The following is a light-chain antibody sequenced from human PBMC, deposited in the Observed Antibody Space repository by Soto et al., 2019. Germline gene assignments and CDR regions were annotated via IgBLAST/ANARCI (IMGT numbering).Light chain of an antibody. Sequence: DIQMTQSPSYLSASVGDRVTITCQASQDISNYLNWYQHKQGKAPNXLIYDASNLETGVPSRFSGSGSGTDFTFTISSLQPEDIGTYYCQQYDNFPLTFGGGTKVDIK. CDR2: DAS. V-gene: IGKV1-33*01. CDR1: QDISNY. CDR3: QQYDNFPLT. J-gene: IGKJ4*01.